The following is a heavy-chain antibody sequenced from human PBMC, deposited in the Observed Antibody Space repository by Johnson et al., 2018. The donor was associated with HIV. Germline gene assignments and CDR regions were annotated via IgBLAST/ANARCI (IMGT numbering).Heavy chain of an antibody. V-gene: IGHV3-30*02. CDR3: AKDRGLLDAFDI. CDR2: IRYDGSNK. J-gene: IGHJ3*02. Sequence: QVQLVESGGGVVQPGGSLRLSCAASGFTFSSYGMHWVRQAPGKGLEWVAFIRYDGSNKYYADSVKCRFTISRDNSKNTLYLQMNSLRAEDTAVYYCAKDRGLLDAFDIWGQGTMVTVSS. CDR1: GFTFSSYG.